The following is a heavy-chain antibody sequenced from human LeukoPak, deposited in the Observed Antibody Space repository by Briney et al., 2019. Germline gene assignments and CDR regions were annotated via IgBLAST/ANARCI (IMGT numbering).Heavy chain of an antibody. Sequence: GGSLRLSCAASGFTFSSYSMNWVRQAPGKGLEWVSSISSSSSYIYYADSVKGRFTISRDNAENSLYLQMNSLRAEDTAIYYCARDDNWSFDYWGQGTLVTVSS. CDR1: GFTFSSYS. V-gene: IGHV3-21*04. CDR2: ISSSSSYI. J-gene: IGHJ4*02. CDR3: ARDDNWSFDY. D-gene: IGHD1-20*01.